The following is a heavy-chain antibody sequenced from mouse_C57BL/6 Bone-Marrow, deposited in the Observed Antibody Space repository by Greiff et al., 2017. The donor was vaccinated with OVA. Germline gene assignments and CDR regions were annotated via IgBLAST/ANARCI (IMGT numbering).Heavy chain of an antibody. V-gene: IGHV1-42*01. Sequence: VQLQQSGPELVKPGASVKISCKASGYSFTGYYMNWVKQSPEKSLEWIGEINPSTGGTTYNQKFKAKATLTVDKYSSTAYMQLKSLTSEDSAVYYCARQDYDYAWFAYWGQGTLVTVSA. CDR3: ARQDYDYAWFAY. CDR2: INPSTGGT. J-gene: IGHJ3*01. CDR1: GYSFTGYY. D-gene: IGHD2-4*01.